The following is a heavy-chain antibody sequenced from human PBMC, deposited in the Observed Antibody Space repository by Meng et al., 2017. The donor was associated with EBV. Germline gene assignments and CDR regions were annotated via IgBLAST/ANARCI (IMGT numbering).Heavy chain of an antibody. CDR3: ARGRWLQPGSYFDY. V-gene: IGHV4-34*01. D-gene: IGHD5-24*01. Sequence: VQLTQWGAGLLKPSETLSLTCAVYGGSFSGYYWSWIRQPPGKGLEWIGEINHSGSTNYNPSLKSQVTISVDTSKNQFSLKLSSVTAADTAVYYCARGRWLQPGSYFDYWGQGTLVTVSS. J-gene: IGHJ4*02. CDR1: GGSFSGYY. CDR2: INHSGST.